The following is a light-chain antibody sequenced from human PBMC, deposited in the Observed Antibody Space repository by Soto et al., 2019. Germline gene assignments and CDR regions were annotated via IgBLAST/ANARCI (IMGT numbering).Light chain of an antibody. CDR3: QQSYSTHI. J-gene: IGKJ3*01. Sequence: DIQMTQSPSSLSASVGDRVTITCRASQSISSYLNWYQQKPGKAPKLLIYAASSLQSGVPSRFSGSGSGTDFTLNISSLQPEDFATYYCQQSYSTHIFVPGTKVDI. CDR1: QSISSY. V-gene: IGKV1-39*01. CDR2: AAS.